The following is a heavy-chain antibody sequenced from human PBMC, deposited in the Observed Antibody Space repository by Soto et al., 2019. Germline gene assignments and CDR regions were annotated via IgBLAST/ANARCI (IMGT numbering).Heavy chain of an antibody. CDR1: GFTFSSYG. Sequence: PGGSLRLSCAASGFTFSSYGMHWVRQAPGKGLEWVAVIWYDGSNKYYADSVKGRFTISRDNSKNTLYLQMNSLRAEDTAVYYCARHYYDSSGGRGGAFDIWGQGTMVTVSS. CDR3: ARHYYDSSGGRGGAFDI. CDR2: IWYDGSNK. D-gene: IGHD3-22*01. V-gene: IGHV3-33*01. J-gene: IGHJ3*02.